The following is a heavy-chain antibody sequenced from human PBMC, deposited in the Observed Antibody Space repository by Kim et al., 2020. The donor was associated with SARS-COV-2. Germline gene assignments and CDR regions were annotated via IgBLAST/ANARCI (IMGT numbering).Heavy chain of an antibody. Sequence: SETLSLTCAVYGGSFSGYYWSWIRQPPGKGLEWIGEINHSGSTNYNPSLKSRVTISVDTSKNQFSLKLSSVTAADTAVYYCASGLMVRGRVTDYWGQGTLVTVSS. V-gene: IGHV4-34*01. D-gene: IGHD3-10*01. CDR2: INHSGST. CDR3: ASGLMVRGRVTDY. J-gene: IGHJ4*02. CDR1: GGSFSGYY.